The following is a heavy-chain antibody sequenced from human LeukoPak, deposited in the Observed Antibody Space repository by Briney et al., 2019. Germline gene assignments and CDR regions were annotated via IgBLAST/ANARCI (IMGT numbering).Heavy chain of an antibody. Sequence: GGSLRLSCAASGFTFRNAWMSWVRQAPGKGLKWVGRIKSKTDGGTTDYSAPVKGRFTISRDDSKNTVYLQMNSLRGEDTALYYCAKLTRGYCDSTACPNWFDPWGRGTLVTVSS. CDR1: GFTFRNAW. D-gene: IGHD2-2*01. CDR2: IKSKTDGGTT. V-gene: IGHV3-15*01. J-gene: IGHJ5*02. CDR3: AKLTRGYCDSTACPNWFDP.